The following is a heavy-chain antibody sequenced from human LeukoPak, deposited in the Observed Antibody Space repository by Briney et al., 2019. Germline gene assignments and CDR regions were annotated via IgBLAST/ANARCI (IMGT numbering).Heavy chain of an antibody. J-gene: IGHJ4*02. D-gene: IGHD6-19*01. CDR1: GFTVSSNY. CDR2: IYSGGST. Sequence: PGGSLRLSCAASGFTVSSNYMSWVRQAPGKGLEWVSVIYSGGSTYYADSVKGRFTISRDNSKNTQYVQMNSLRAEDTAVYYCARVAGLLFDYWGQGTLVTVSS. CDR3: ARVAGLLFDY. V-gene: IGHV3-53*01.